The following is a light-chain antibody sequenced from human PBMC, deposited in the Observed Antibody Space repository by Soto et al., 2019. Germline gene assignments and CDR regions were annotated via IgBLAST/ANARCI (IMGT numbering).Light chain of an antibody. CDR1: SSNIGSNT. Sequence: QSVLTQPPSASGTPGQRVTISCSGSSSNIGSNTVNWYQQLPGTAPKLLIYSNNQRPSGVPDRFSGSKSGASASLAINGLQSEDEADYYCGTWDSSLSAVVFGGGTQLTVL. V-gene: IGLV1-44*01. CDR3: GTWDSSLSAVV. J-gene: IGLJ2*01. CDR2: SNN.